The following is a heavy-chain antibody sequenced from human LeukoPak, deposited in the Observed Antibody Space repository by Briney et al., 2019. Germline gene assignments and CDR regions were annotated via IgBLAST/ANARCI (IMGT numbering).Heavy chain of an antibody. CDR2: ISSNGGST. J-gene: IGHJ4*02. Sequence: GGSLRLSCSASGFTFSSYAMHWVRQAPGKGLEYVSAISSNGGSTYYADSVKGRFTISRDNAKNSLYLQMNSLRAEDTAVYYCASETTSSYGPTNYYFDYWGQGTLVTVSS. V-gene: IGHV3-64*04. D-gene: IGHD2/OR15-2a*01. CDR3: ASETTSSYGPTNYYFDY. CDR1: GFTFSSYA.